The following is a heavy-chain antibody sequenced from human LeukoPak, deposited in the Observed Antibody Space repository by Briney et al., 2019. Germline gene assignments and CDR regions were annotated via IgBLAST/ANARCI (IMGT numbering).Heavy chain of an antibody. CDR1: GGSISRGSYY. J-gene: IGHJ5*02. CDR3: ARDLGQYYDTSDNWFDP. Sequence: SETLSLTCTVSGGSISRGSYYWSWIRQPAGKGLEWIGRIYSSGSTNYNPSLKSRVTISVDTSKNHFSLKLSSVTAADTAVYYCARDLGQYYDTSDNWFDPWGQGTLVTVSS. V-gene: IGHV4-61*02. CDR2: IYSSGST. D-gene: IGHD3-22*01.